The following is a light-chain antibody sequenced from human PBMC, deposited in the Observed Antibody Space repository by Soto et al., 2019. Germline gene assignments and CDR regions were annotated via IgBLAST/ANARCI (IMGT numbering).Light chain of an antibody. V-gene: IGKV1-39*01. Sequence: DIQMTQSPSSLSASVGDRVTITCRANQIINNYLNWYQQKPEKAPKLLIYAASSLQSGAPSRLSGSGSGTYFTLTIRSLQPEDSASYYCQQSIRAPLTFGGGTKVEV. CDR3: QQSIRAPLT. CDR1: QIINNY. CDR2: AAS. J-gene: IGKJ4*01.